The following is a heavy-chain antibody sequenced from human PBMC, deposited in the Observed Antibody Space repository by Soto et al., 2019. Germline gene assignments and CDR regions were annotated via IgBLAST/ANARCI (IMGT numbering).Heavy chain of an antibody. CDR2: IRTDGGEE. V-gene: IGHV3-7*05. CDR3: ALVVIYLNSRFYCVVFDI. CDR1: GFTFSYYW. Sequence: DVQLMESGGCLVQPGGSLRLSCAASGFTFSYYWMTWVRQAPGKGLEWVANIRTDGGEEHYVDSVKGRFSVSRDNANDSLYLQVNGLRIEDTTVYYSALVVIYLNSRFYCVVFDIWVQGTMVTVSS. D-gene: IGHD2-21*01. J-gene: IGHJ3*02.